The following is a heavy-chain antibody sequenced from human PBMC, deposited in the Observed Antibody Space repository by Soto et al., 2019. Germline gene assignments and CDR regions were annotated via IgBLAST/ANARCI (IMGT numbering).Heavy chain of an antibody. CDR1: GGSFSDFY. CDR2: IDHSGNT. CDR3: VGGRGRLVGFDY. Sequence: QVQLQQWGAGLLKPSETLSLTCAVNGGSFSDFYWNWIRQPPGKGLEWVGEIDHSGNTNYSPSLKSRVTISVDTSKNPFSLKLRSVTAADTAEYYCVGGRGRLVGFDYWGQGTLVTVSS. J-gene: IGHJ4*02. V-gene: IGHV4-34*01. D-gene: IGHD1-26*01.